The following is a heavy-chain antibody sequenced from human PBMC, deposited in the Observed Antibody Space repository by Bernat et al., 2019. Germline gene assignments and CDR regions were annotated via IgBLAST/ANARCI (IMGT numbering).Heavy chain of an antibody. J-gene: IGHJ5*02. CDR3: ARDPQDRTAGTSPRWFDP. CDR1: GFTFSSFA. Sequence: EVLLLESGGGMVQPGGSLRLSCAASGFTFSSFAMSWVRQAPGKGLEWVSIIGTDAVTTYYADSVKGRFTISRVNYKNTLFLQMNSLRVEDTAVYYFARDPQDRTAGTSPRWFDPWGQGTLVTGSS. V-gene: IGHV3-23*01. D-gene: IGHD1-1*01. CDR2: IGTDAVTT.